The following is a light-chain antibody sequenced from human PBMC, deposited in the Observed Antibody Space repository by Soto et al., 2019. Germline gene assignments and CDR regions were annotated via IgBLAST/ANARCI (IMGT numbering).Light chain of an antibody. CDR3: CSRL. V-gene: IGLV2-23*02. CDR1: STDPATYDL. CDR2: EVA. J-gene: IGLJ2*01. Sequence: QSALTQPASVSGSPGQLITISCTGTSTDPATYDLVSWYQQHPGKAPQLIIYEVAKRPSGVSARFSGSQSGDTASLTISGLQAADEAYYYCCSRLFGGGTKVTVL.